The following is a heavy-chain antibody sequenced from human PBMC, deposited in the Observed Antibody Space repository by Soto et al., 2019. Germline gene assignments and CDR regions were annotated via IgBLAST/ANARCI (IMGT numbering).Heavy chain of an antibody. J-gene: IGHJ6*02. CDR2: IIPILGIA. CDR3: VRSNWTSRDYYYVSGMDV. D-gene: IGHD3-3*01. Sequence: QVQLVQSGAEVKKPGSSVKVSCKASGGTFSSSSISWVRQAPGQGLEWMGRIIPILGIANHAQKFQGRVRITADKSTDTAYMDLTSLRSEDTAVYYCVRSNWTSRDYYYVSGMDVWGQGTTVTVSS. V-gene: IGHV1-69*02. CDR1: GGTFSSSS.